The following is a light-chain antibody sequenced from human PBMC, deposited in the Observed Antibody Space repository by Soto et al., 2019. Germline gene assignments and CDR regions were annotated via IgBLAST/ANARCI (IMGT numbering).Light chain of an antibody. CDR3: AAWDDSLSGAV. CDR2: RNN. J-gene: IGLJ7*01. Sequence: QSVLTQPPSASGTPGQRFTISCSGSSSNIGSNYVYWYQQLPGTAPKRLIYRNNQRPSGVPDRFSGSKSGTSASLAISGLRSEDEADYYCAAWDDSLSGAVFGGGTQLTVL. CDR1: SSNIGSNY. V-gene: IGLV1-47*01.